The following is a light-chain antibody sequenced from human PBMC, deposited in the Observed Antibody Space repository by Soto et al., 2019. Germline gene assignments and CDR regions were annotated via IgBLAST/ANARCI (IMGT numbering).Light chain of an antibody. CDR1: SSDVGGYNY. CDR3: SSYAGSNNPVV. V-gene: IGLV2-8*01. Sequence: QSALTQPPSASGSPGQSVTISCTGTSSDVGGYNYVSWYQQHPGKAPKLMIYEVSKRPSGVPDRFSGSKSGNTASLTVSGLQSDDEADYFCSSYAGSNNPVVFGTGTMVTVL. CDR2: EVS. J-gene: IGLJ1*01.